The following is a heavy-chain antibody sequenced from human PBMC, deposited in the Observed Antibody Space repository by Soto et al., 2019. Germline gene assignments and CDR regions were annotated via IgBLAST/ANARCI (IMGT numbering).Heavy chain of an antibody. CDR1: GGSISSSHW. CDR3: ARVVLTITRGAFDA. Sequence: QVQLQESGPGLVKPSGTLSLTCAVSGGSISSSHWSTWVRQSPGKGLEYIGEISHSGTSNSNPSLKSRVTLSVDKSKNHFSLTLTSVTAADTAVYYCARVVLTITRGAFDAWGQGTLVIVSS. J-gene: IGHJ3*01. CDR2: ISHSGTS. V-gene: IGHV4-4*02. D-gene: IGHD3-9*01.